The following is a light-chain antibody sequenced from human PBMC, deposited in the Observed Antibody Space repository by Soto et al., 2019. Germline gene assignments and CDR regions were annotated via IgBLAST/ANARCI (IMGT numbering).Light chain of an antibody. CDR1: SSDIGVYNY. Sequence: QSALTQPRSVSGSPGQSVTISCTGTSSDIGVYNYVSWYQQHPGKAPKLMIYDVSKRPAGVPDRFSGSKSGNTASLTISGLQAEDEADYYCCSYAGSYTFEVFGGGTKLTVL. V-gene: IGLV2-11*01. CDR2: DVS. CDR3: CSYAGSYTFEV. J-gene: IGLJ3*02.